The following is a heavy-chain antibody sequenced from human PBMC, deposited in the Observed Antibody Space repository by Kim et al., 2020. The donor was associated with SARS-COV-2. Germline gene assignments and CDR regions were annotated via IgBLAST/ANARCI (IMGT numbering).Heavy chain of an antibody. V-gene: IGHV3-23*01. CDR1: GFTFSSYA. CDR3: AKCNNYDILTGYYNEYFQH. Sequence: GGSLRLSCAASGFTFSSYAMSWVRQAPGKGLEWVSAISGSGGSTYYADSVKGRFTISRDNSKNTLYLQMNSLRAEDTAVYYCAKCNNYDILTGYYNEYFQHWGQGTLVTVSS. CDR2: ISGSGGST. J-gene: IGHJ1*01. D-gene: IGHD3-9*01.